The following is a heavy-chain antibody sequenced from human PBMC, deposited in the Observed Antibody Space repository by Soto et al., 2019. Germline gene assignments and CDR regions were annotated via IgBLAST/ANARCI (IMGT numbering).Heavy chain of an antibody. CDR3: ASPGYRYGYGAFDI. CDR1: GGSISSGGYY. Sequence: KPSETLSLTFTVSGGSISSGGYYWSWIRQHPGKGLEWIGYIYYSGSTYYNPSLKSRVTISVDTSKNQFSLKLSPVTAAVTAVYYFASPGYRYGYGAFDIWGQGTMVTVSS. D-gene: IGHD5-18*01. V-gene: IGHV4-31*03. CDR2: IYYSGST. J-gene: IGHJ3*02.